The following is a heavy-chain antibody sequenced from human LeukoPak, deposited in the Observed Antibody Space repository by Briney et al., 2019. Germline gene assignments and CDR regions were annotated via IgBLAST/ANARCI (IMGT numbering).Heavy chain of an antibody. V-gene: IGHV3-9*01. CDR3: AKDNRRHYTSGPNPDSLH. J-gene: IGHJ4*02. Sequence: SLRLSCAASGFTFISYAMSWVRQAPGKGLEWVSGISWNSGSIDYADSVKGRFTISRDNAKNSLYLQMNSLRVEDTAFYYCAKDNRRHYTSGPNPDSLHWGQGALVTVSS. CDR1: GFTFISYA. D-gene: IGHD6-19*01. CDR2: ISWNSGSI.